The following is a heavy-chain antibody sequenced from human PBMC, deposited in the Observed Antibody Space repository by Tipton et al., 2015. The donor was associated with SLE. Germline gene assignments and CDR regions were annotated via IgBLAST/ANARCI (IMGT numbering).Heavy chain of an antibody. D-gene: IGHD5-12*01. CDR1: GFTFDEYA. J-gene: IGHJ4*02. CDR3: AKDWSGYDWTMCFEN. CDR2: ISRFGVTI. V-gene: IGHV3-9*01. Sequence: RSLRLSCAASGFTFDEYAMHWVRQGPGKGLEWVSGISRFGVTIGYADSVKGRFTISRDNAKKSLYLEMNSLRPEDTALYYCAKDWSGYDWTMCFENWGQGTLVTVSS.